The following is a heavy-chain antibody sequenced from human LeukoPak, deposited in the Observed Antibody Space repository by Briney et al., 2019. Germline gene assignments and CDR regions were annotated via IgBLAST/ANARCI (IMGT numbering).Heavy chain of an antibody. Sequence: GGSLRLSCAASGFTFDDYAMHWVRQAPGKGLEWVSLISWDGGSTYYADSVKGRFTISRDNAKNSLYLQMNSLRAEDTALYYCARDPGYNSWGGLFDPWGQGTLVTVSS. CDR2: ISWDGGST. V-gene: IGHV3-43D*03. CDR3: ARDPGYNSWGGLFDP. CDR1: GFTFDDYA. D-gene: IGHD5-18*01. J-gene: IGHJ5*02.